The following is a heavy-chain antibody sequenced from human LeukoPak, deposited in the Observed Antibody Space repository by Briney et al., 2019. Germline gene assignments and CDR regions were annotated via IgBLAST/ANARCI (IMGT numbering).Heavy chain of an antibody. Sequence: SETLSLTCAVSGGSISSYYWSWIRQPPGKGLEWIGYIYYSGGTNYNTSLTSRVTISVDTSKNQFSLKLSSLTAADTAVYYCARDKVAYCGGDSQSHYFDYWGQGTLVTVSS. J-gene: IGHJ4*02. V-gene: IGHV4-59*01. CDR2: IYYSGGT. CDR1: GGSISSYY. D-gene: IGHD2-21*02. CDR3: ARDKVAYCGGDSQSHYFDY.